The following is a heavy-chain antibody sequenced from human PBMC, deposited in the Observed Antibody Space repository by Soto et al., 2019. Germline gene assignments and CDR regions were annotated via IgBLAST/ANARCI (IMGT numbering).Heavy chain of an antibody. D-gene: IGHD3-22*01. Sequence: GGSLRLSCAASGFTFSNYAMNWVRQAPGKGLEWVSYISIGSGSTFYADSVKGRFTISRDDAKNSLYLQMNTLRDEDTAVYYCVRDDRWAFDFWGQGTMVTVSS. J-gene: IGHJ3*01. CDR1: GFTFSNYA. CDR2: ISIGSGST. V-gene: IGHV3-48*02. CDR3: VRDDRWAFDF.